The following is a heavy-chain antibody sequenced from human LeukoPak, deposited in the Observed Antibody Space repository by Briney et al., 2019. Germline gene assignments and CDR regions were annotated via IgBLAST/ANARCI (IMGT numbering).Heavy chain of an antibody. J-gene: IGHJ3*02. CDR1: GFTFDDYA. CDR2: ISGDGGST. Sequence: GGSLRLSCAASGFTFDDYAMHWVRQAPGKGLEWVSLISGDGGSTYYADSVKGRFTISRDNSKNSLYLQMNSLRTEDTALYYCAKDPRYQLKWPGDDAFDIWGQGTMVTVSS. CDR3: AKDPRYQLKWPGDDAFDI. V-gene: IGHV3-43*02. D-gene: IGHD7-27*01.